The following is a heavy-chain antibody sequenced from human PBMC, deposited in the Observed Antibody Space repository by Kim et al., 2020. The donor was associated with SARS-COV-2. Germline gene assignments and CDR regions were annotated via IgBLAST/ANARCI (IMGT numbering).Heavy chain of an antibody. Sequence: GGSLRLSCVASGFTFSAYALNWVRQAPGKGLEWVSSIYGNGGTTYYADSVKGRFTTSRDNSGNTLYLQMNTLRGDDTAVYYCVKGAGGEGGSGFDYWGQG. D-gene: IGHD3-16*01. J-gene: IGHJ4*02. CDR2: IYGNGGTT. CDR3: VKGAGGEGGSGFDY. CDR1: GFTFSAYA. V-gene: IGHV3-23*05.